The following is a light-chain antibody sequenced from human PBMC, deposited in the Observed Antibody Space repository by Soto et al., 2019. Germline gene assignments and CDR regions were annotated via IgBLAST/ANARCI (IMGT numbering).Light chain of an antibody. J-gene: IGLJ2*01. CDR2: LNSDGSH. CDR1: SGHSSYA. Sequence: QLVLTQSPSASASLGASVKVTCTLSSGHSSYAIAWHQQQPEKGPRYLMKLNSDGSHSKGDGIPDRFSGSSSGAERYLTISSLQSEDEADYYCHTWVGTGNLVFGGGTKDTVL. CDR3: HTWVGTGNLV. V-gene: IGLV4-69*01.